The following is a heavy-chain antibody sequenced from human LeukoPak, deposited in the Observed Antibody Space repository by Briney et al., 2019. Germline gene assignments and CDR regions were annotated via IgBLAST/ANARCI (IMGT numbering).Heavy chain of an antibody. D-gene: IGHD2-21*01. CDR3: AKKIFQGWGFYFDY. CDR1: GFTFSSYG. V-gene: IGHV3-23*01. J-gene: IGHJ4*02. CDR2: ISGVGRST. Sequence: GGSLRLSCAASGFTFSSYGMNWVRQAPGKGLEWVSTISGVGRSTYYADSVKGRFTISRDNSKNTLHLQMNSLRAEDTAIYYCAKKIFQGWGFYFDYWGQGTLVTVSS.